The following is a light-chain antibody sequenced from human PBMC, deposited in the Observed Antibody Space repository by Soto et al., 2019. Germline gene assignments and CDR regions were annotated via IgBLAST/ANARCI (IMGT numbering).Light chain of an antibody. CDR3: MQALQEIFT. CDR1: QSLLHSNGYNY. Sequence: DIVMTQSPLSLPVTPGEPASISCRSSQSLLHSNGYNYLDWYLQKPGQSPQLLIYLGSNRASGVPDRFSGSGSGTDFTLKISRVEAEDVGVYYCMQALQEIFTFGPGTKVDIK. CDR2: LGS. J-gene: IGKJ3*01. V-gene: IGKV2-28*01.